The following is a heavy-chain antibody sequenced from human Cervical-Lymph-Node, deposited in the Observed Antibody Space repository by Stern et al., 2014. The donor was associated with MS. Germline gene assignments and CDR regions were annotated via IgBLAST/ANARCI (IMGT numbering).Heavy chain of an antibody. D-gene: IGHD2-21*02. CDR3: ARDPSYCGGDCYANWFDP. Sequence: EVQLVESGGGLVQPGGSLRLSCAASGFTFSSYWMHWVRQAPGKGLVWVSRINSDGSSTSYADSVKCLFTISRDNAKNKLYLQMNSLRAEDTAVYYCARDPSYCGGDCYANWFDPWGQGTLVTVSS. V-gene: IGHV3-74*01. J-gene: IGHJ5*02. CDR1: GFTFSSYW. CDR2: INSDGSST.